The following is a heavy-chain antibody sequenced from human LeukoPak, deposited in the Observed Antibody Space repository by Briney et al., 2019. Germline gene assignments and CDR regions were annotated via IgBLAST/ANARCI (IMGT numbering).Heavy chain of an antibody. V-gene: IGHV3-48*04. J-gene: IGHJ4*02. CDR3: ARGIFRDWGDNFDY. CDR2: ISSVSGTI. CDR1: GFTFSSYS. D-gene: IGHD3-3*01. Sequence: PGGSLRLSCAASGFTFSSYSMNWVRQAPGKGLEWVSYISSVSGTIYYADSVKGRFTISRDSAKNSLYLQMNTLRAEDTAVYYCARGIFRDWGDNFDYWGQGTLVTVSS.